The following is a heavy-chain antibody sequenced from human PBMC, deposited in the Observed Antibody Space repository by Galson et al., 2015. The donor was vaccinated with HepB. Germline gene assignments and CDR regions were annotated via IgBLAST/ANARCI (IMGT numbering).Heavy chain of an antibody. V-gene: IGHV3-7*01. CDR3: ARDTYSGSYYDY. Sequence: SLRLSCAASGFTFSSYWMSWVRQAPGKGLEWVANIKQDGSEKYYVDSVKGRFTISRDNSKNSLYLQMNSLRAEDTAVYYCARDTYSGSYYDYGGQGTLVTVSS. J-gene: IGHJ4*02. D-gene: IGHD1-26*01. CDR2: IKQDGSEK. CDR1: GFTFSSYW.